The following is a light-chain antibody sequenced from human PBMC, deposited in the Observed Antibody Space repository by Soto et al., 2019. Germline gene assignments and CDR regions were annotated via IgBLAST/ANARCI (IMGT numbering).Light chain of an antibody. Sequence: EIVLTQSPGILSLSPGERATLSCRTSQSVSGNYLAWYQQKPGQSPRLLIYGSADRATGIPDRFSGSGSGTDFTLTISRVEPEDFAVYYCQQYGSSPPYTFGQGTKVEIK. V-gene: IGKV3-20*01. CDR1: QSVSGNY. CDR3: QQYGSSPPYT. J-gene: IGKJ2*01. CDR2: GSA.